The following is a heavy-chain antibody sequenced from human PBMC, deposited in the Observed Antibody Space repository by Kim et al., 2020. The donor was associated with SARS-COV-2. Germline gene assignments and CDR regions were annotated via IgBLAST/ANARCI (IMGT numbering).Heavy chain of an antibody. CDR3: ARVRYSSSPGRSDY. Sequence: GGSLRLSYAASGFTFSGYWMNWVRQAPGKGLEWVANIKQDGSETYYVDSVKGRFTISRDNAKNSLYLHMNSLRAEDTAVYYFARVRYSSSPGRSDYWGQGTLATVSS. D-gene: IGHD6-6*01. CDR2: IKQDGSET. J-gene: IGHJ4*02. V-gene: IGHV3-7*01. CDR1: GFTFSGYW.